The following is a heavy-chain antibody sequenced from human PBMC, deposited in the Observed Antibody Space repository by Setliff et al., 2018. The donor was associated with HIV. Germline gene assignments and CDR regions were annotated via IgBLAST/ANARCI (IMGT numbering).Heavy chain of an antibody. V-gene: IGHV4-61*02. CDR3: ARAAAGNTGPFDL. Sequence: SLTCTVSGGSIGSGSYYWTWIRQPAGKGLEWIGRVSSRGDTNYNPSLKSRVTMSVDTSKNQFSLKLTSVTASDTAVYYCARAAAGNTGPFDLWGQGSPVTVSS. D-gene: IGHD4-17*01. CDR2: VSSRGDT. CDR1: GGSIGSGSYY. J-gene: IGHJ4*02.